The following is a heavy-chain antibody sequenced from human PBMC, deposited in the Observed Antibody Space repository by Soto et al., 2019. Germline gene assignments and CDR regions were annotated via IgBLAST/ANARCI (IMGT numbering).Heavy chain of an antibody. V-gene: IGHV1-18*01. D-gene: IGHD1-26*01. CDR3: TGGGGSLDY. J-gene: IGHJ4*02. CDR1: GYTFTSYG. CDR2: ISTYNGNT. Sequence: QVQLVQSGAEVKKPGASVKVSCKASGYTFTSYGINWVRQAPGQGLEWMGWISTYNGNTNFAPTLQGRATMTTDTPPSPAYMGLRSLGSDHPPVFYCTGGGGSLDYWGQGTLVTVSS.